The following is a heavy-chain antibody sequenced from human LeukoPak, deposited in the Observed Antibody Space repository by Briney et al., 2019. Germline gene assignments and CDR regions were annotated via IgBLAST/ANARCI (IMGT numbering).Heavy chain of an antibody. D-gene: IGHD3-3*01. CDR2: IKQDGSER. CDR1: GFTFSSYW. J-gene: IGHJ4*02. V-gene: IGHV3-7*01. CDR3: ATDGGPFDD. Sequence: GGSLRLSCAASGFTFSSYWMSWVRQPPGKGLEWVANIKQDGSERYYVDSVKGRFTISRDNAKKSEYLQMNSLRGEDTAVYYCATDGGPFDDWGQGTLVTVSS.